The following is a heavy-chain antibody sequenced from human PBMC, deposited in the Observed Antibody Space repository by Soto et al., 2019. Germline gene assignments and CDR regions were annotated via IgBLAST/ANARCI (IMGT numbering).Heavy chain of an antibody. Sequence: SETLSLTCTVSAGSISSGDYYWSWIRQPPGKGLEWIGYIYYSGSTYYNPSLKSRVTISVDTSKNQFSLKLSSVTAADTAVYYCARVKDIVATISSDAFDIWGQGTMVT. V-gene: IGHV4-30-4*01. D-gene: IGHD5-12*01. CDR2: IYYSGST. J-gene: IGHJ3*02. CDR3: ARVKDIVATISSDAFDI. CDR1: AGSISSGDYY.